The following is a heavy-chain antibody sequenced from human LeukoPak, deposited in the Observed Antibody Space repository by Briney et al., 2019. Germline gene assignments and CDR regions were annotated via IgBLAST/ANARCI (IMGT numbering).Heavy chain of an antibody. D-gene: IGHD2-2*01. CDR3: ARDADTSSHFDY. CDR2: ISYSGST. Sequence: PSGTLSLTCAVSGGSISRYYWSWIRQPPGKGLERLGYISYSGSTNYNPSLKSRVTISVDTSKNQFSLKLSSVTAADTAVYYCARDADTSSHFDYWGQGTLVTVSS. CDR1: GGSISRYY. J-gene: IGHJ4*02. V-gene: IGHV4-59*01.